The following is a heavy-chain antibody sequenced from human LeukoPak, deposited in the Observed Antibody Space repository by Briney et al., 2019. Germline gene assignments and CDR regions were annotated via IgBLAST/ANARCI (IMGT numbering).Heavy chain of an antibody. CDR1: GFTFSRYE. V-gene: IGHV3-48*03. CDR3: ASLPLSYIDY. Sequence: PGGSLRLSCAASGFTFSRYEMNWVRQAPGKGLEWISYISSSGSAIYYADSVKGRFTISRDNAKNSLYLQMNSLRAEDTAVYYCASLPLSYIDYWGQGTLVTVSS. J-gene: IGHJ4*02. CDR2: ISSSGSAI.